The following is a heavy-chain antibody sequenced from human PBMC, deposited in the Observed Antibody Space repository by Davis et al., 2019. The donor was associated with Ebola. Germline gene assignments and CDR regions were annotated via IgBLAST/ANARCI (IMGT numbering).Heavy chain of an antibody. D-gene: IGHD1-26*01. Sequence: PSETLSLTCAVYGGSFSDYYWTWIRQPPGKGLEWIGEINHSGSAGYHPSLKSRVTMSVDTSKNQFSLKLSSVTAADTAVYYCARLSGSYSSAFDIWGQGTMVTVSS. CDR2: INHSGSA. V-gene: IGHV4-34*01. J-gene: IGHJ3*02. CDR3: ARLSGSYSSAFDI. CDR1: GGSFSDYY.